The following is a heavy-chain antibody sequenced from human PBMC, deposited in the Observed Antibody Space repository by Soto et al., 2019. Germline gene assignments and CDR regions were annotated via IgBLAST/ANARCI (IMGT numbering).Heavy chain of an antibody. J-gene: IGHJ6*02. V-gene: IGHV4-30-2*01. D-gene: IGHD3-10*01. CDR3: PRSRGPDYYLLDI. CDR1: GGSISSGGYS. Sequence: SETLSLRCAVSGGSISSGGYSWSWIRQQTGKGLECIGYIYHIGSTYYNQSLKSRFTISVDRSKKPLDLKMRSVTAADKAVYYCPRSRGPDYYLLDIRGQGTAF. CDR2: IYHIGST.